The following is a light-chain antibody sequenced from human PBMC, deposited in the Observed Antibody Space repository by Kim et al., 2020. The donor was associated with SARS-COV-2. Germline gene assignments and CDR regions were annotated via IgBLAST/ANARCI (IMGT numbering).Light chain of an antibody. Sequence: EIVMTQSPVILSVSPGERATLSCRASQDIRSNLAWYQQKPGQPPRLLTYDAATRATGIPARFSGSGSGTEFSLTIDSLQSEDSAVYFCQQYNDWPPWTFGQGTKVDIK. CDR2: DAA. CDR3: QQYNDWPPWT. V-gene: IGKV3D-15*01. CDR1: QDIRSN. J-gene: IGKJ1*01.